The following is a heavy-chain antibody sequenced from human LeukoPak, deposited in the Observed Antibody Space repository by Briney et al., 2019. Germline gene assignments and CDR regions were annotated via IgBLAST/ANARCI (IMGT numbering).Heavy chain of an antibody. CDR2: ISGRGGST. J-gene: IGHJ5*02. V-gene: IGHV3-23*01. CDR3: AKDRSIIVVVPDGDEKWFDP. CDR1: GFTFSSYA. Sequence: GGSLRLSCAASGFTFSSYAMSWVRQAPGKVHEWVSAISGRGGSTYYADSVKGRFTISRDNSKNTLYLQMNSLRAEDTAVYYYAKDRSIIVVVPDGDEKWFDPWGQGTLVTVSS. D-gene: IGHD2-2*01.